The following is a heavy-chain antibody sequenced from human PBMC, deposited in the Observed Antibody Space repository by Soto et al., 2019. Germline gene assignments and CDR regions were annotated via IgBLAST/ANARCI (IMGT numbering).Heavy chain of an antibody. Sequence: PGGSLRLSCAASGFTFSSYALSWVRQAPGKGLEWVSAIGPTGGPTYDSDSVKGRLTLSRDNSKKTLYIHINSLRVDDTAVYYCSWRGVTSTSWGRGSLVTVSS. J-gene: IGHJ5*02. D-gene: IGHD2-21*02. CDR3: SWRGVTSTS. CDR1: GFTFSSYA. CDR2: IGPTGGPT. V-gene: IGHV3-23*01.